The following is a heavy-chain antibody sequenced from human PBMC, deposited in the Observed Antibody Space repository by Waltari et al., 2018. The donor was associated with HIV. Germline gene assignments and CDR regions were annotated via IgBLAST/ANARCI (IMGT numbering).Heavy chain of an antibody. J-gene: IGHJ4*02. V-gene: IGHV3-23*01. CDR1: GFSFSPYA. CDR3: AKMSKSWLLAAGTFDY. CDR2: ISSSGHTT. Sequence: EVQLLESGGALVQPGGSLRLSCAASGFSFSPYAMGWVRQAPGKALVWVASISSSGHTTRSAESVEGRLAISRDNSKNSLYLQINSLRADDTAIYYCAKMSKSWLLAAGTFDYWGQGTLVTVSS. D-gene: IGHD5-18*01.